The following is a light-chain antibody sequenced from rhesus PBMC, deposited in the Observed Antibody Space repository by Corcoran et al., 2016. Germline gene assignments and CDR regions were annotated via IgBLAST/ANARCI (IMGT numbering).Light chain of an antibody. V-gene: IGLV2S7*01. CDR1: ISDVGAYNY. Sequence: AAPTQPPSVSGSPGQSVTISCTGTISDVGAYNYVSWYQYHPGTAPKLMIYGVHKRPSGVSDRFSGSKSCNTASLTISGLQAEDETDYYCCSYTTSTTYIFGTGTRLTVL. CDR3: CSYTTSTTYI. J-gene: IGLJ1*01. CDR2: GVH.